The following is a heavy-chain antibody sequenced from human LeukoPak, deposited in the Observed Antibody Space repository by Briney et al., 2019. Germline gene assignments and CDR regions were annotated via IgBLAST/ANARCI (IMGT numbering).Heavy chain of an antibody. CDR2: MNPNSGNT. Sequence: ASVKVSCKASGYTFTSYDINWVRQATGQGLEWMGWMNPNSGNTGYAQKFQGRVTITRNTSISTAYMELSSLRSEDTAVYYCARGDSSGWYGYYYYYMDVWSKGTTVTVSS. V-gene: IGHV1-8*03. D-gene: IGHD6-19*01. CDR3: ARGDSSGWYGYYYYYMDV. J-gene: IGHJ6*03. CDR1: GYTFTSYD.